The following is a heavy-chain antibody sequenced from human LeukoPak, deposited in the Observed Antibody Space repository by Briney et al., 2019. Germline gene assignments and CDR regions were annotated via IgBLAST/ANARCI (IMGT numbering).Heavy chain of an antibody. CDR2: IIPIFGTA. J-gene: IGHJ6*03. Sequence: ASVKVSCKASGGTFSSYAISWVRQAPGQGLEWMGGIIPIFGTANYAQKFQGRVTITADESTSTAYMELSSLRSEDTAVYYCARSRTPDIVLVPAGYYYYMDVWGKGTTVTISS. CDR3: ARSRTPDIVLVPAGYYYYMDV. CDR1: GGTFSSYA. D-gene: IGHD2-2*01. V-gene: IGHV1-69*01.